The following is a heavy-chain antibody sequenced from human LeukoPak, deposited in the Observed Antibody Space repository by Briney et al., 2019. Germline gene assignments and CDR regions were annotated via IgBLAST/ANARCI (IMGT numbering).Heavy chain of an antibody. Sequence: GGSLRLSCAASGFSFSSYTMNWVRQAPGKGLEWVSSISISSSSIYYADSVKGRFTISRDNAKNSLYLQMNSLRAEDTALYYCARDGAVAGTGWFDPWGQGTLVTVSS. D-gene: IGHD6-19*01. CDR3: ARDGAVAGTGWFDP. CDR1: GFSFSSYT. V-gene: IGHV3-21*04. J-gene: IGHJ5*02. CDR2: ISISSSSI.